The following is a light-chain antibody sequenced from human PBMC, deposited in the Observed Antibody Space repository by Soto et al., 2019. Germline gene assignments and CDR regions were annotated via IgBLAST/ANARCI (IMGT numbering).Light chain of an antibody. V-gene: IGLV9-49*01. CDR2: VGTGGIVG. Sequence: QAVVTQPPSASASPGASVTLTCTLSSGYSNYKVDWYQQRPGKGPRFVMRVGTGGIVGSKGDGIPDRFSVLGSGLNRYLTIKNIQEEDESDYHCGADHGSGSNFPYVFGTGTKVTVL. CDR1: SGYSNYK. J-gene: IGLJ1*01. CDR3: GADHGSGSNFPYV.